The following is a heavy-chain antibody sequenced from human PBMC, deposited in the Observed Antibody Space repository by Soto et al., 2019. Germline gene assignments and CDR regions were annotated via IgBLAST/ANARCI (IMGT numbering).Heavy chain of an antibody. CDR1: GGTFSTSA. D-gene: IGHD3-3*02. J-gene: IGHJ6*02. V-gene: IGHV1-69*12. Sequence: QVQLMQSGAEVKKPGSSVKVSCKASGGTFSTSAISWVRQAPGEGLEWVGGIMPIFATPDYAQKFQGRVTISADESTATAYLELTSLMTDNTAVYECATEKDRQQLGGNYFYILDVWGQGTAITVSS. CDR3: ATEKDRQQLGGNYFYILDV. CDR2: IMPIFATP.